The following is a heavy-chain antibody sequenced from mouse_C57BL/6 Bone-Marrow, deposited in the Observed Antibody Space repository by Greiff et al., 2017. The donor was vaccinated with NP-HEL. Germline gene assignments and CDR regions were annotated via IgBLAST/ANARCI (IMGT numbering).Heavy chain of an antibody. CDR2: INPSSGYT. V-gene: IGHV1-7*01. CDR3: ARKEWLQGYYFDY. J-gene: IGHJ2*01. Sequence: QVQLQQSGAELARPGASVKLSCKASGYTFTSYWMHWVKQRPGQGLEWIGYINPSSGYTKYNQKFKDTATLTADKSSSTAYMQLSSLTYEDSAVYYCARKEWLQGYYFDYWGQGTTLTVSS. D-gene: IGHD2-2*01. CDR1: GYTFTSYW.